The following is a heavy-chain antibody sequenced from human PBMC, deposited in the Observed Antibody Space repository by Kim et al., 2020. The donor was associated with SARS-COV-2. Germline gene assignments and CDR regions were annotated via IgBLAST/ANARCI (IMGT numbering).Heavy chain of an antibody. CDR1: GDSISYYY. J-gene: IGHJ4*02. Sequence: SETLSLTCTVSGDSISYYYCSWIRQPPGKGLEWIGYIYYSGSTNYNPSLKSRVTISVDTSKNQFSLELTSVTAADTAVSYCARSEGRGSWHHFDHWGQGT. CDR3: ARSEGRGSWHHFDH. V-gene: IGHV4-59*01. CDR2: IYYSGST. D-gene: IGHD6-13*01.